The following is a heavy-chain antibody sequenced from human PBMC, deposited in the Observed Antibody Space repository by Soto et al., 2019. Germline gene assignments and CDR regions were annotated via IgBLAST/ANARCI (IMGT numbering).Heavy chain of an antibody. CDR1: GPSFSGYY. D-gene: IGHD3-3*01. CDR3: ARVAFWNGYRHDAFDI. J-gene: IGHJ3*02. CDR2: INHSGTT. V-gene: IGHV4-34*01. Sequence: SETLSLTCAVYGPSFSGYYWSWIRQPPGKGLEWIGEINHSGTTNYNPSLKSRVTMSLDTSKNHFSLNLSSVTAADTAIYYCARVAFWNGYRHDAFDICGQGTMVTVSS.